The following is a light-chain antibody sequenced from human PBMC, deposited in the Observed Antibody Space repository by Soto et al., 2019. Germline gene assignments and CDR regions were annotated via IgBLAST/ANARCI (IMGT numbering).Light chain of an antibody. CDR3: KQDGSSPPVT. CDR1: QSVSSSY. CDR2: GAS. Sequence: EIVLTQSPGTLSLSPGERATLSCRASQSVSSSYLAWYQQKPGQAPRLLIYGASGRATGIPDRFSGSGSGTDFTLTISRLETEDFAVYYCKQDGSSPPVTFGQGTRLEIK. J-gene: IGKJ5*01. V-gene: IGKV3-20*01.